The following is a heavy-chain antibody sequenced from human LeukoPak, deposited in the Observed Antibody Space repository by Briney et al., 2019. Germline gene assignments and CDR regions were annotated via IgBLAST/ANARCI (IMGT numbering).Heavy chain of an antibody. CDR1: GFTFSSYA. Sequence: PGRSLRLSCAASGFTFSSYAMHWVRQAPGKGLEWVAVISYDGSNKYYADSVQGRFTISRDNSKSTLCLQMNSLRAEDTAVYYCAKQLGYCSDGSCYFPYWGQGTLVTVSS. V-gene: IGHV3-30-3*02. D-gene: IGHD2-15*01. CDR3: AKQLGYCSDGSCYFPY. CDR2: ISYDGSNK. J-gene: IGHJ4*02.